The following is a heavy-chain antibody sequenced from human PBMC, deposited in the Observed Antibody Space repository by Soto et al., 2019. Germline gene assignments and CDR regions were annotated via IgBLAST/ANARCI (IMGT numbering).Heavy chain of an antibody. Sequence: GGSLRLSFAASGFNFITDSLSCVRQAPGKGLEWVASISSSAVYIDYADSVKGRFTISRDNDNNSLYLQMNSLRAEDTATYYYVGDGLDYYDTERLYCEKWGQGTLGTVSS. CDR3: VGDGLDYYDTERLYCEK. V-gene: IGHV3-21*01. D-gene: IGHD3-22*01. CDR1: GFNFITDS. CDR2: ISSSAVYI. J-gene: IGHJ4*02.